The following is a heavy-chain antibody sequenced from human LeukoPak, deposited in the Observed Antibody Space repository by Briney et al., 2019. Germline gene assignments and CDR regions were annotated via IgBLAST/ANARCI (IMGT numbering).Heavy chain of an antibody. Sequence: GGSLRLSCAASGFTFSSYAMHWVRQAPGKGLEWVAVISYDGSNKYYADSVKGRFTISRDNSKNTLYLQMSSLRAEDTAVYYCARGDPKRDLPAATGALFDYWGQGTLVTVSS. CDR1: GFTFSSYA. V-gene: IGHV3-30-3*01. D-gene: IGHD2-2*01. J-gene: IGHJ4*02. CDR3: ARGDPKRDLPAATGALFDY. CDR2: ISYDGSNK.